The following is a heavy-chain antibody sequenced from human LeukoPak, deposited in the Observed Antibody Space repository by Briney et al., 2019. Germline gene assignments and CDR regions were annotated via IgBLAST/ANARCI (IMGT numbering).Heavy chain of an antibody. D-gene: IGHD6-6*01. J-gene: IGHJ4*02. CDR1: GFTVSGYY. Sequence: GGSLRLSCAASGFTVSGYYMSWVRQAPGKGLEWVSAIYSGGSTYYADSVKGRFTMSRDNSKNTLYLQMNSLRAEDTAVYYCATIAARSFDNWGQGTLVTVSS. CDR3: ATIAARSFDN. V-gene: IGHV3-66*01. CDR2: IYSGGST.